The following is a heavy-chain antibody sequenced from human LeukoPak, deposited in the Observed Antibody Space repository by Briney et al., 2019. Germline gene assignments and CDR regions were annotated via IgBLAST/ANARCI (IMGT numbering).Heavy chain of an antibody. Sequence: ASVKVSCAASGYTFTGYYMHWVRQAPGQGLEWMGWINPNSGGTNYAQKFQGRVTMTRDTSISTAYMELSRLRSDDTAVYYCARGNYSSSWYFDYWGQGTLVTVSS. CDR3: ARGNYSSSWYFDY. CDR1: GYTFTGYY. J-gene: IGHJ4*02. CDR2: INPNSGGT. V-gene: IGHV1-2*02. D-gene: IGHD6-13*01.